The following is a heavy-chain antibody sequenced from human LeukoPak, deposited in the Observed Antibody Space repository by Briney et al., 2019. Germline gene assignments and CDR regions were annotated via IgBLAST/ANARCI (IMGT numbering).Heavy chain of an antibody. J-gene: IGHJ5*02. CDR2: IKQEGIEK. V-gene: IGHV3-7*01. CDR3: ARAYTGSWNA. CDR1: GFIFSTYW. Sequence: GGSLRLSCAASGFIFSTYWMSWVRQTPGKGLEWVANIKQEGIEKYYADSVKGRFTISRDNAKNSLYLHMNSLRAEDTAVYYCARAYTGSWNAWGQGTLVTVSS. D-gene: IGHD6-13*01.